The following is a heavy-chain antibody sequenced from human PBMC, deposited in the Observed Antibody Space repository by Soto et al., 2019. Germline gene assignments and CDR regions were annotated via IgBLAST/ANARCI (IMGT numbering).Heavy chain of an antibody. CDR1: GGTFSSYT. D-gene: IGHD5-12*01. V-gene: IGHV1-69*02. CDR2: IIPILGIA. J-gene: IGHJ4*02. Sequence: ASVKVSCKASGGTFSSYTISWVRQAPGQGLEWMGRIIPILGIANYAQKFQGRVTITADKSTSTAYMELSSLRSEDTAVYYCARAAGGYDSHEFPYWGQGTLVTVSS. CDR3: ARAAGGYDSHEFPY.